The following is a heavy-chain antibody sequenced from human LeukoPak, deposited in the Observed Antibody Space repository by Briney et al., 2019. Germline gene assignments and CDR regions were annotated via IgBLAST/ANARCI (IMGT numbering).Heavy chain of an antibody. CDR3: ARDGYDFATPFDY. J-gene: IGHJ4*02. CDR1: GFTFDDYA. V-gene: IGHV3-9*01. Sequence: GGSLRLSCAASGFTFDDYAMHWVRQAPGKGLEWVSGISWNSGSIGYADSVKGRFTISRDNAKNSLYLQMNSLRAEDTALYYCARDGYDFATPFDYWGQGTLVTVSS. CDR2: ISWNSGSI. D-gene: IGHD3-3*01.